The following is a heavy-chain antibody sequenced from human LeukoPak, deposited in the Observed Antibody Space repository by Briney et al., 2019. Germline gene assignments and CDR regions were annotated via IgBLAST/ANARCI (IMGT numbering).Heavy chain of an antibody. V-gene: IGHV3-48*03. CDR1: GFTFSSYE. Sequence: GGSLRLSCGASGFTFSSYEMNWVRQAPGKGLEWVSYISSSGSTIYYADSVKGRFTISRDNAKNSLYLRMNSLRAEDTAVYYCARGGVLPNWFDPWGQGTLVTVSS. CDR3: ARGGVLPNWFDP. D-gene: IGHD3-10*01. J-gene: IGHJ5*02. CDR2: ISSSGSTI.